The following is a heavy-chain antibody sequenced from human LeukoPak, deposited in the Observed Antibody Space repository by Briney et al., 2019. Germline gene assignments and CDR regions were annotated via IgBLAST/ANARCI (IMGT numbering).Heavy chain of an antibody. CDR3: ARVKKGDYMDV. Sequence: SETLSLTCAVYGGSFSGYYWSWIRQPPGKGLEWIGSLYFIGISYYNPSLKSRITISVDTSKNQLFLNLNSVIAADTAVYYCARVKKGDYMDVWGKGTTVTVSS. D-gene: IGHD3-16*01. CDR1: GGSFSGYY. J-gene: IGHJ6*03. CDR2: LYFIGIS. V-gene: IGHV4-34*01.